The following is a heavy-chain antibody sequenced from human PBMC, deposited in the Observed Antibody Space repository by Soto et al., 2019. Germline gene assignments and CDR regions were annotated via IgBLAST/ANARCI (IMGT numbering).Heavy chain of an antibody. CDR3: ARAGNYDSSGYFQH. CDR1: GYTFTSYG. CDR2: ISAYNGNT. V-gene: IGHV1-18*01. J-gene: IGHJ1*01. Sequence: ASVKVSCNASGYTFTSYGISWVRQAPGQGLEWMGWISAYNGNTNYAQKLQGRVTMTTDTSTSTAYMELRSLRSDDTAVYYCARAGNYDSSGYFQHWGQGTLVTVSS. D-gene: IGHD3-22*01.